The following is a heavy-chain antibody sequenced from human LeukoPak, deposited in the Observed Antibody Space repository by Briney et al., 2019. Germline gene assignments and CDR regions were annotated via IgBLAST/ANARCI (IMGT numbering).Heavy chain of an antibody. D-gene: IGHD3-22*01. CDR2: IKSKTDGGTT. J-gene: IGHJ4*02. Sequence: GGSLRLSCAASGFTFSNAWMSWVRLAPGKGLEWVGRIKSKTDGGTTDYAAPVKGRFTISRDDSKNTLYLQMNSLKTEDTAVYYCTTESYYYDSSHGGGVDYWGQGTLVTVSS. CDR1: GFTFSNAW. CDR3: TTESYYYDSSHGGGVDY. V-gene: IGHV3-15*01.